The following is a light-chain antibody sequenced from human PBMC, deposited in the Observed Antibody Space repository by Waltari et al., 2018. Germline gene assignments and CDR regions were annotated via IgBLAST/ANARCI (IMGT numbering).Light chain of an antibody. CDR3: GAWDDSLHAWV. Sequence: QSVLTQPPSVSGAPRQRVTISCSGRNSNIGNHGVNWYQQLPGKAPKLLIYYVNLMPSGVSDRFSGSKSGILASLAISGLQSEDEADYYCGAWDDSLHAWVFGGGTKLTVL. CDR1: NSNIGNHG. J-gene: IGLJ3*02. CDR2: YVN. V-gene: IGLV1-36*01.